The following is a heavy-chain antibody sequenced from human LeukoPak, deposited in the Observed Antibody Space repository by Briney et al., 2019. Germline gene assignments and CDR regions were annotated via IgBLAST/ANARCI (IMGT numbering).Heavy chain of an antibody. CDR3: ARLISSSWSPGYYYYGMDV. J-gene: IGHJ6*02. D-gene: IGHD6-13*01. CDR2: IYYSGST. V-gene: IGHV4-59*08. CDR1: GGSISSYY. Sequence: SETLSLTCTVSGGSISSYYWSWIRQPPGKGLEWIGYIYYSGSTNYNPSLKSRVTISVDTSKNQFSLKLSSVTAADTAVYYCARLISSSWSPGYYYYGMDVWGQGTTVTVS.